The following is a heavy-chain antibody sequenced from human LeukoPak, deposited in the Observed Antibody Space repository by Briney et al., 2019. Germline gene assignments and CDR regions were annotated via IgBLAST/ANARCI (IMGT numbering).Heavy chain of an antibody. J-gene: IGHJ4*02. D-gene: IGHD1-14*01. CDR3: VRDRKGMPIIH. CDR2: INPKSGDT. CDR1: GYTFTDYY. V-gene: IGHV1-2*02. Sequence: ASVKVSCKTSGYTFTDYYMHWMRQAPGQGLEWMGWINPKSGDTNSAQKFQGRVTMTSDTSVSAAYMDLTRLTSDYTAVYFCVRDRKGMPIIHWGRGTLVTVSS.